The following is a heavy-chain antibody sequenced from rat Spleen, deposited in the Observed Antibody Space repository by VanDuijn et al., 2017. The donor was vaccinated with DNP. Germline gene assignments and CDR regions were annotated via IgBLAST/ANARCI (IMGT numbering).Heavy chain of an antibody. Sequence: QVQLRQSGAEPAKPGSSVKTSCEASGYTFTSYYLTWIKQTTGQGLEYIGYINTGSGGTNYNEKFRGKATLTVDKSSSTAFMQLSSLTPDDSAVYYCARGSVGVWFAYWGQGTLVTVSS. CDR1: GYTFTSYY. CDR3: ARGSVGVWFAY. D-gene: IGHD4-3*01. J-gene: IGHJ3*01. CDR2: INTGSGGT. V-gene: IGHV1-43*01.